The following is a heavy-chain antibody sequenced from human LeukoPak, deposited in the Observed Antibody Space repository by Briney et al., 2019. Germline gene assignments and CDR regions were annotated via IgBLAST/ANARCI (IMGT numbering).Heavy chain of an antibody. CDR3: RYSYGDH. Sequence: PGGSLRLSCAGSGFTFSNGWMSWVRQAPGKGLEWVGRIKTKTDGGTTDYAAPVKGRFTISRDDSKTPMYLQMNSLRSEDIAVYYCRYSYGDHWGQGTLVTVSS. V-gene: IGHV3-15*01. CDR2: IKTKTDGGTT. J-gene: IGHJ4*02. D-gene: IGHD3-10*01. CDR1: GFTFSNGW.